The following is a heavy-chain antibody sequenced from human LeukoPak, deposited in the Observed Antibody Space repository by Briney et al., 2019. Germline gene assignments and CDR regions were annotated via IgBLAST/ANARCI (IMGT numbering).Heavy chain of an antibody. CDR1: GGSISSGSYY. V-gene: IGHV4-39*01. D-gene: IGHD3-3*01. CDR3: ARHAPSGYCFDY. CDR2: IYYSGST. J-gene: IGHJ4*02. Sequence: PSETLSLTCTVSGGSISSGSYYWGWIRQPPGKGLEWIGSIYYSGSTYYNPSLKSRVTISVDTSKNQFSLKLSSVTAADTAVYYCARHAPSGYCFDYWGQGTLVTVSS.